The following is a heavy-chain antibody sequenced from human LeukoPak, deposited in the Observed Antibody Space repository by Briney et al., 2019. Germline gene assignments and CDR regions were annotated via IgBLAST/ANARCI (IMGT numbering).Heavy chain of an antibody. V-gene: IGHV4-39*01. D-gene: IGHD3-22*01. CDR2: VHHSGIT. Sequence: SETLSLTSVVSGGFISSGGYYWGWIRHPPEKGLEWIGSVHHSGITYYNTSLKSRVTVSVDKSKNQFSLELTSVTAADTAVYYCARNPPNYYDSSGRMGAFDVWGQGTMVTVSS. CDR3: ARNPPNYYDSSGRMGAFDV. J-gene: IGHJ3*01. CDR1: GGFISSGGYY.